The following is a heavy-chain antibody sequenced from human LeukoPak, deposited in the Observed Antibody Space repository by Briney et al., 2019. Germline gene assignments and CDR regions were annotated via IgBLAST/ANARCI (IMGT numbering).Heavy chain of an antibody. CDR2: ISSSSSYI. V-gene: IGHV3-21*01. D-gene: IGHD3-22*01. Sequence: GGSLRLSCAASGFTFSSYSMNWVRQAPGKGLEWVSSISSSSSYIYYADSVKGRFTISRDNAKNSLYLQMNSLRAEDTAVYYCARDDYDSSDYVCSWGQGTLVTVSS. J-gene: IGHJ4*02. CDR1: GFTFSSYS. CDR3: ARDDYDSSDYVCS.